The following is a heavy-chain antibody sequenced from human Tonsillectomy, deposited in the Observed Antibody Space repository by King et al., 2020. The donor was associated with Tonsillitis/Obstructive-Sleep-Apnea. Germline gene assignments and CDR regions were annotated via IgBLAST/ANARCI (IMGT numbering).Heavy chain of an antibody. J-gene: IGHJ4*02. CDR1: GFTFSDYY. CDR2: ISLSGSHT. V-gene: IGHV3-11*05. CDR3: ARGQMTTATLFDS. D-gene: IGHD4-17*01. Sequence: VQLVESGGGLVKPGGSLRLSCAASGFTFSDYYMIWVRQAPGKGLVWVSYISLSGSHTNYADSVKGRFTISRDNAKTSLYLQMNSLSPEDTAVYYCARGQMTTATLFDSWGQGTLAT.